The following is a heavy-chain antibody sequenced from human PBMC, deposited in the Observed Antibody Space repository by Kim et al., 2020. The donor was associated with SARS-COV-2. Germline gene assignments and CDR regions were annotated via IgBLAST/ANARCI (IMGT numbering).Heavy chain of an antibody. J-gene: IGHJ6*03. CDR2: IYYSGST. CDR1: GGSISSYY. V-gene: IGHV4-59*01. CDR3: ARGLLGNWNYRETYYYYYYMDV. D-gene: IGHD1-7*01. Sequence: SETLSLTCTVSGGSISSYYWSWIRQPPGKGLEWIGYIYYSGSTNYNPSLKSRVTISVDTSKNQFSLKLSSVTAADTAVYYCARGLLGNWNYRETYYYYYYMDVWGKGTTVTVSS.